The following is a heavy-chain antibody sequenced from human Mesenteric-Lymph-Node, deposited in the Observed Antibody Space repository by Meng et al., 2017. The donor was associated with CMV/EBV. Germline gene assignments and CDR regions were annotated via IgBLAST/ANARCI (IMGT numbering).Heavy chain of an antibody. CDR2: INHSGST. D-gene: IGHD2-15*01. CDR3: ARGGYCSGGSCYSTWWFDP. Sequence: CAVYGGSFSGYYWSWIRQPPGKGLEWIGEINHSGSTNYNPSLKSRVTISVDTSKNQFSLKLSSVTAADTAVYYCARGGYCSGGSCYSTWWFDPWGQGTLVTVSS. V-gene: IGHV4-34*01. CDR1: GGSFSGYY. J-gene: IGHJ5*02.